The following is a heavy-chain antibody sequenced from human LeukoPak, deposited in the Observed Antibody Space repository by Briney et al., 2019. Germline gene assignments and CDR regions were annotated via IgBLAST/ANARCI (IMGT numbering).Heavy chain of an antibody. D-gene: IGHD6-19*01. J-gene: IGHJ4*02. CDR3: ARPMSGGWDNNGFDY. CDR1: GYSIRSQNY. CDR2: IYHSGST. Sequence: SETLSLTCAVSGYSIRSQNYWGWIRQPPGKGLEWIGNIYHSGSTYYNPSLKSRVTISVDTSKNQFSLKLSSVTAADTAVYYCARPMSGGWDNNGFDYWGQGTLVTVSS. V-gene: IGHV4-38-2*01.